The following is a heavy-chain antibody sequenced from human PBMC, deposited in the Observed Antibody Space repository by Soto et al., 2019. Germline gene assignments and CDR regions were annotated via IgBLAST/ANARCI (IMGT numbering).Heavy chain of an antibody. D-gene: IGHD2-8*02. CDR3: AGLGFCTDINCNHYFYYYAMAL. CDR2: ISHRGTTI. CDR1: GFSSSSYA. Sequence: GGSLRLSCAASGFSSSSYAMNWVRQAPGKGLEWLSSISHRGTTIYYADSVKGRFTISRDNARNSLYLEMNSLRDDDTAVYYCAGLGFCTDINCNHYFYYYAMALWGQGTTATAP. J-gene: IGHJ6*02. V-gene: IGHV3-48*02.